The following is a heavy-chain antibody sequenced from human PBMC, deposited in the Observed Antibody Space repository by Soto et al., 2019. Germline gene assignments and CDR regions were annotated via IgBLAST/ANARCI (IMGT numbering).Heavy chain of an antibody. CDR3: AKGDYGDLSGVDY. CDR2: ISWNSGSI. V-gene: IGHV3-9*01. J-gene: IGHJ4*02. Sequence: PGGSLRLSCAASGFTFDDYAMHWVRQAPGKGLEWVSGISWNSGSIGYADSVKGRFTISRDNAKNSLYLQMNSLRAEDTALYYCAKGDYGDLSGVDYWGQGTLVTVSS. D-gene: IGHD4-17*01. CDR1: GFTFDDYA.